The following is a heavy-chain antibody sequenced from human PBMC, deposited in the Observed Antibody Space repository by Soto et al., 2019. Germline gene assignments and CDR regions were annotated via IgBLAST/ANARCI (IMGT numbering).Heavy chain of an antibody. D-gene: IGHD3-16*01. CDR2: ISGSGGGT. V-gene: IGHV3-23*01. CDR1: GFTFSNYV. Sequence: EVQLLESGGGLVQPGGSLRLSCAASGFTFSNYVMTWVRQAPGKGLEWVSTISGSGGGTYYADSVKGRFTISRDNSKNTLYLQINSLRAEDTAVYYCAKGRLGGDSSRGDYWGQGTLVTVSS. CDR3: AKGRLGGDSSRGDY. J-gene: IGHJ4*02.